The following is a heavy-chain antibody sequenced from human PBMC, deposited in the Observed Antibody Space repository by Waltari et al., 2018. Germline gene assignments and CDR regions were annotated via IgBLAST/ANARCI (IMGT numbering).Heavy chain of an antibody. CDR1: GYTFTDYY. CDR2: INPNSGGI. J-gene: IGHJ4*02. CDR3: ARDPSSAIDY. Sequence: QVQLVQSGAEVKKPGASVKVSCKASGYTFTDYYMHWVRQAPGQGLEWMGRINPNSGGIGYAQKFQGRVTITRDTSISTAYMEVSRLRSDDTAVYYCARDPSSAIDYWGQGTLVTVSS. D-gene: IGHD2-15*01. V-gene: IGHV1-2*06.